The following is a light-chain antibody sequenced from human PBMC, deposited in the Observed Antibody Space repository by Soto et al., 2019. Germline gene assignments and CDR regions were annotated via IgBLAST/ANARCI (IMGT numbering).Light chain of an antibody. CDR2: GAS. J-gene: IGKJ3*01. CDR3: QQRSNWPRFT. V-gene: IGKV3-15*01. Sequence: EIVMTQSPATLSVSPGERASLSCSASQSVSSNLAWYPQKPGQALRLLIYGASTRATGIPARFSGSGSGTDFTLTISSLEPEDFAVYYCQQRSNWPRFTFGPGTKVDIK. CDR1: QSVSSN.